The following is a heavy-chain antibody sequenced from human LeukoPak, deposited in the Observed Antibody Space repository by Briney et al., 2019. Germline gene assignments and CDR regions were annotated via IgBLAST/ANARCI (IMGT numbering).Heavy chain of an antibody. D-gene: IGHD5-18*01. CDR1: GFTFDDYA. J-gene: IGHJ4*02. CDR3: AKVGMDTAMVYYFDY. CDR2: ISWNSGSI. V-gene: IGHV3-9*03. Sequence: PGRSLRLSCAASGFTFDDYAMHWVRQAPGKGLEWVSGISWNSGSIGYADSVKGRFTISRDNAKNSLYLQMNSLRAEDMALYYCAKVGMDTAMVYYFDYWGQGTLVTVSS.